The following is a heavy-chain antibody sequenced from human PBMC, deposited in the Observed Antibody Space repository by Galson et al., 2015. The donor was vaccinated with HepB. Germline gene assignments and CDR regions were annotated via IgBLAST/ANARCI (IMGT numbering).Heavy chain of an antibody. V-gene: IGHV3-30-3*01. Sequence: SLRLSCAASGFTFSSYAMHWVRQAPGKGLEWVAVISYDGSNKYYADSVKGRFTISRDNSKNTLYLQMNSLRAEDTAVYYCARDNYDFWSGYYYYYYYMDVWGKGTTVTVSS. CDR2: ISYDGSNK. D-gene: IGHD3-3*01. CDR3: ARDNYDFWSGYYYYYYYMDV. J-gene: IGHJ6*03. CDR1: GFTFSSYA.